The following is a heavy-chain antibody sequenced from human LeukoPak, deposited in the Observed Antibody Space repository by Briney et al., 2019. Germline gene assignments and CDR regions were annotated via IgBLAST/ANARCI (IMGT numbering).Heavy chain of an antibody. J-gene: IGHJ5*02. CDR2: ISSTSSVI. V-gene: IGHV3-48*04. Sequence: PGGSLRLSCAASGSTFSSHTMNWVRQAPGKGLEWVLYISSTSSVIYYADSVKGRFTISRDNAKNSLYLQMNSLRAEDTAVYYCVRDWPGDSYGADPWGQGTLVTVSS. CDR1: GSTFSSHT. CDR3: VRDWPGDSYGADP. D-gene: IGHD5-18*01.